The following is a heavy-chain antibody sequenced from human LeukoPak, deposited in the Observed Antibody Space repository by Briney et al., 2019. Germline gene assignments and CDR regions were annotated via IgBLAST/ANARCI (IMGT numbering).Heavy chain of an antibody. V-gene: IGHV1-2*02. CDR2: INPNSGGT. CDR3: ASPPAGGYDYKY. J-gene: IGHJ4*02. Sequence: ASVKVSCKASGYTLIGYYMHWVRQARGQGLEWMGWINPNSGGTNYAQKFQGRVTMTRDTSISTAYMELSRLRSDDTAVYYCASPPAGGYDYKYWGQGTLVTVSS. D-gene: IGHD5-12*01. CDR1: GYTLIGYY.